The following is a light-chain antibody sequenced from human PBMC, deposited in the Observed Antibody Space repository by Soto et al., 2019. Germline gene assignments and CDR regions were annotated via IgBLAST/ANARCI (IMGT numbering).Light chain of an antibody. J-gene: IGKJ1*01. V-gene: IGKV3-20*01. Sequence: EIVLTQSPATLSLSPGERATLSCRASQSVSSKLAWYQQKPGQAPRLLIYGASSRATGIPDRFSGSGSGTDFTLTITRLEPEDFAVYYCQQYATSPRTFGQGTKVDIK. CDR1: QSVSSK. CDR3: QQYATSPRT. CDR2: GAS.